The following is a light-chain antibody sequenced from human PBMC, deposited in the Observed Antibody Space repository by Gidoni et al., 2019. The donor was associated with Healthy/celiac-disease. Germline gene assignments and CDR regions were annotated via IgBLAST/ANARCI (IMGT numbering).Light chain of an antibody. Sequence: DIQMTQSPSSLSASVGDRVTITCRASQSISIYLNWYQQKPGKAPKLLIYAASRLQSGVPSRFSGSGSGTDFTLTISSLQPEDFATYYCQQSYSSTSTFGPGTKVDIK. CDR1: QSISIY. J-gene: IGKJ3*01. CDR3: QQSYSSTST. V-gene: IGKV1-39*01. CDR2: AAS.